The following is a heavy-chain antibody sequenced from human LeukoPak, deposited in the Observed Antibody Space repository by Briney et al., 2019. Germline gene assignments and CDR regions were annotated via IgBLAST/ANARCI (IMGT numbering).Heavy chain of an antibody. J-gene: IGHJ4*02. Sequence: GRSLRLSCAVSGFSFDEYAMHWVRQGPGKGLEWVSGISWNSDSIGYADSVKGRFTISRDNAKNYLYLQMNSLRPEDTALYYCTKDSRWLQLYVRGAFFDLWGQGTLVTVSS. D-gene: IGHD5-24*01. CDR1: GFSFDEYA. V-gene: IGHV3-9*01. CDR3: TKDSRWLQLYVRGAFFDL. CDR2: ISWNSDSI.